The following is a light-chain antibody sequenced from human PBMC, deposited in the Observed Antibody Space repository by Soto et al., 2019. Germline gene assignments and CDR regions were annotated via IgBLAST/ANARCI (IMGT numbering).Light chain of an antibody. J-gene: IGKJ3*01. CDR2: SAS. V-gene: IGKV3-20*01. Sequence: EIVLTQSPGTLSLSPGEGATLSCRASQSVSSSYLAWYQQKPGQAPRLLVYSASNKATGIPDRFSGSGSGTDFTLTISRLEPEDFAVYYCQFYGASPFTFGPGTKVDIK. CDR3: QFYGASPFT. CDR1: QSVSSSY.